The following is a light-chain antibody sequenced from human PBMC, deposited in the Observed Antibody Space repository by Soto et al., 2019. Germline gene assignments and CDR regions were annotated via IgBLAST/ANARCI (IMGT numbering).Light chain of an antibody. V-gene: IGKV3-11*01. CDR2: DAS. J-gene: IGKJ5*01. Sequence: EIVLTQSPATLSLSPGERATLSCRASQSVNNYLAWYQQRPGQAPRLLIYDASNRATGIPARFSGSGSGTDFTLTISSLEPEDFAVYYCQQYNNWPPWITFGQGTRLEIK. CDR1: QSVNNY. CDR3: QQYNNWPPWIT.